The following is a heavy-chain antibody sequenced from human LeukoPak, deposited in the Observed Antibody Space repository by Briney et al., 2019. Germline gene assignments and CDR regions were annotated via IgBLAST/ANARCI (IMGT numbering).Heavy chain of an antibody. CDR3: ARGPTINFWSGYWGGLYYYYYMDV. CDR1: GYTFTSYD. J-gene: IGHJ6*03. Sequence: ASVKVSCKASGYTFTSYDINWVRQATGQGLEWMGWMNPNSGNTGYAQKFQGRVTMTRNTSISTAYMELSGLRSEDTAVYYCARGPTINFWSGYWGGLYYYYYMDVWGKGTTVTVSS. CDR2: MNPNSGNT. V-gene: IGHV1-8*01. D-gene: IGHD3-3*01.